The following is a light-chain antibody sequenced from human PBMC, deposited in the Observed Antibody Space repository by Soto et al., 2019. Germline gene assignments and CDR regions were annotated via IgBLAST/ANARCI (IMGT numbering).Light chain of an antibody. V-gene: IGKV4-1*01. CDR2: WAS. CDR3: QQYYSTPPYT. Sequence: DIVMTQSPDSLAVSLGERATINCKSSQSVLYSSNNKNYLAWYQQKLGQPPKLLIYWASTRESGVPDRFSGSGSGTDVTPTISSLQADDVSVYYCQQYYSTPPYTFGQGTKLEIK. J-gene: IGKJ2*01. CDR1: QSVLYSSNNKNY.